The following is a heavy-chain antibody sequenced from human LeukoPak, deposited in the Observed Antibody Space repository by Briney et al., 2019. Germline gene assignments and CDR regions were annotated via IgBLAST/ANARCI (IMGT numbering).Heavy chain of an antibody. CDR2: IYHSGST. J-gene: IGHJ4*02. CDR3: ARNHSSGWFDY. Sequence: PSETLSLTCGVSGYSISSGYYWGWIRPPPGKGLEWIGSIYHSGSTYYNPSLKSRVTISVDTSKNQSSLKLSSVTAADTAVYYCARNHSSGWFDYWGQGTLVTVSS. CDR1: GYSISSGYY. D-gene: IGHD6-19*01. V-gene: IGHV4-38-2*01.